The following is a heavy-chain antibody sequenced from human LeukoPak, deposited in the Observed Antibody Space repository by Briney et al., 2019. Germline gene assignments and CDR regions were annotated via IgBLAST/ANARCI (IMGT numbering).Heavy chain of an antibody. J-gene: IGHJ4*02. V-gene: IGHV5-51*01. Sequence: GESLKISCKGSGYSFTSYWIGWVRQMPGKGLEWMGIIYPGDSDTRYSPSFHGQVTISADKSISTAYQQWSSLKASDTPWYYCARALTGDPFDYWGQGTLVNVSS. CDR1: GYSFTSYW. CDR2: IYPGDSDT. D-gene: IGHD7-27*01. CDR3: ARALTGDPFDY.